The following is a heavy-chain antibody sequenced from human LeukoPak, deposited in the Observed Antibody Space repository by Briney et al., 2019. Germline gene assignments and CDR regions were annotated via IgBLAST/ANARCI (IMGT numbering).Heavy chain of an antibody. CDR3: AVGRRTGVDY. CDR2: INPNSGGT. V-gene: IGHV1-2*02. Sequence: GASVKVSCEDSGYTYTDYYVHSVRQAPGQGLEWMGWINPNSGGTNYAQNFQGRVTMTRDTYITTAYMDLSRLRLDDTAVYYCAVGRRTGVDYWGQGTLVTVSS. CDR1: GYTYTDYY. D-gene: IGHD1-26*01. J-gene: IGHJ4*02.